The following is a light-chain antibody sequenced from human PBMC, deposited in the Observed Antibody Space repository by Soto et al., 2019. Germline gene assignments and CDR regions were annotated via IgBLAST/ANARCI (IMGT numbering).Light chain of an antibody. J-gene: IGKJ4*01. CDR2: DAS. V-gene: IGKV3-20*01. Sequence: EIVLTQSPGPLSLSPGERATLSCRASQSVANNYLAWYQQKPGQPPRFLIYDASSRATGIPDRFSGSGSGTDFTLTISRLEPEDFAVYYCEQYGSTPLTFGGGTKVEIK. CDR3: EQYGSTPLT. CDR1: QSVANNY.